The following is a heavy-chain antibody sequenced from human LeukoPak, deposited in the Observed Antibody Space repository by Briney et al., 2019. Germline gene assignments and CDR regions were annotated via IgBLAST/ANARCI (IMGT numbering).Heavy chain of an antibody. D-gene: IGHD2-21*02. CDR3: ARVVVTAVGYNAFDI. CDR1: GGSISGYY. J-gene: IGHJ3*02. V-gene: IGHV4-59*01. CDR2: VYYSGST. Sequence: PSETLSLTCSVSGGSISGYYWSWIRQPPGEGLEWIGYVYYSGSTNYNPSLKSRVTISVDTSKNQFSLKLSSVTAADTAVYYCARVVVTAVGYNAFDIWGQGTMVTVSS.